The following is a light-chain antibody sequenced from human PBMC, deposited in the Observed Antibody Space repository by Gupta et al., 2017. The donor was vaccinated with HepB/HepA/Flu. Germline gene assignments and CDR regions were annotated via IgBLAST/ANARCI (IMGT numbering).Light chain of an antibody. CDR1: QSVNSD. Sequence: EIVMTQSPVTLSVSPGERATLSCRTSQSVNSDLAWYQQKPGQAPRLLIYGASNRATAFPDRFSGSGSVTEFTLTSNSRQSEDFAVYYGLQDNTLLTFGQGTKLEIK. CDR2: GAS. J-gene: IGKJ2*01. CDR3: LQDNTLLT. V-gene: IGKV3-15*01.